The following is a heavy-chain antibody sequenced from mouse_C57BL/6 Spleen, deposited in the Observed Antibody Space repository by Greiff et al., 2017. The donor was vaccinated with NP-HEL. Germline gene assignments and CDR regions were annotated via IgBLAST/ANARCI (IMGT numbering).Heavy chain of an antibody. D-gene: IGHD1-1*01. CDR3: ERGVYYYGRSSCDY. CDR2: IYPGSGST. J-gene: IGHJ2*01. CDR1: GYTFTSYW. V-gene: IGHV1-55*01. Sequence: QVLLQQPGAELVKPGASVKMSCKASGYTFTSYWITWVKQRPGQGLEWIGDIYPGSGSTNYNEKFKSKATLTVDTSSSTAYMQLSSLTSEEPAVYYCERGVYYYGRSSCDYWGQGTTLTVSS.